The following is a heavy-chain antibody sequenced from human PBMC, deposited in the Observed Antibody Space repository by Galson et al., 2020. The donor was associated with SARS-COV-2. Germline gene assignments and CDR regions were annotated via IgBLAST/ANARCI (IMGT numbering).Heavy chain of an antibody. CDR1: GFTFRSHN. CDR3: ARDKEALTIFGGYGLDV. Sequence: TGGSLRLSCADSGFTFRSHNMNWVRQAPGKGLEWVSSISSSSRYIYYADSVKGRFTISRDNAKNSLYLQMNSLRAEDTAVYYCARDKEALTIFGGYGLDVWGQGTTVTVSS. CDR2: ISSSSRYI. D-gene: IGHD3-3*01. V-gene: IGHV3-21*01. J-gene: IGHJ6*02.